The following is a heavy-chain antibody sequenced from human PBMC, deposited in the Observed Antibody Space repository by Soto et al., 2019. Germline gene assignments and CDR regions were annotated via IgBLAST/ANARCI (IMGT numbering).Heavy chain of an antibody. D-gene: IGHD3-10*01. CDR2: ISWNSGSI. J-gene: IGHJ6*02. V-gene: IGHV3-9*01. CDR1: GFTFDDYA. CDR3: AKDMRVSWFGESPDGYYYYGMDV. Sequence: GGSLRLSCAASGFTFDDYAMHWVRQAPGKGLEWVSGISWNSGSIGYADSVKGRFTISRDNAKNSLYLQMNSLRAEDTALYYCAKDMRVSWFGESPDGYYYYGMDVWGQGTTVTVSS.